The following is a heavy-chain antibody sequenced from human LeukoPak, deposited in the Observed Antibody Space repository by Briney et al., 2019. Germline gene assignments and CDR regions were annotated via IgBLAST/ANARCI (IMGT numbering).Heavy chain of an antibody. Sequence: GGSQRLFCAASGFAFSRYSMNWVRQAPGKGLEWVSCISSTSTYINYTDSVKGRFTISRDNAKNSLYLQMNSLRAEDTAVYYCATLGPTGGDFKYNWFDTWGQGTLVTVSS. CDR2: ISSTSTYI. CDR1: GFAFSRYS. D-gene: IGHD2-21*02. CDR3: ATLGPTGGDFKYNWFDT. V-gene: IGHV3-21*06. J-gene: IGHJ5*02.